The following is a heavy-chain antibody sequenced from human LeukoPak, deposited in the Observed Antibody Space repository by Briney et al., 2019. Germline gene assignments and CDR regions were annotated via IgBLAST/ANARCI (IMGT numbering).Heavy chain of an antibody. V-gene: IGHV3-15*01. Sequence: GGSLRLSCAASGFTFDDYAMSWVRHAPGKGLDWVGRIRSKTDGGTTDHAASVKGRFTISRDDSNNMLYLQMNSLKTEDTAVYYCSTWTDLYDYWGQGTLVTVSS. D-gene: IGHD3/OR15-3a*01. J-gene: IGHJ4*02. CDR2: IRSKTDGGTT. CDR3: STWTDLYDY. CDR1: GFTFDDYA.